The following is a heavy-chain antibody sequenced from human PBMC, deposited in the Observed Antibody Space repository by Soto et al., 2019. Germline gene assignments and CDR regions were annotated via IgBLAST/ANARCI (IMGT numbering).Heavy chain of an antibody. Sequence: GGSLRLSCAASGFTFSSYAMSWVRQAPGKGLEWVSAISGSGGSTYYADSVKGRFTISRDNSKNTLYLQMNSLRAEDTAVYYCAKDFAPYSSSPNWFDPWGQGTLVTVSS. D-gene: IGHD6-13*01. CDR2: ISGSGGST. CDR3: AKDFAPYSSSPNWFDP. CDR1: GFTFSSYA. J-gene: IGHJ5*02. V-gene: IGHV3-23*01.